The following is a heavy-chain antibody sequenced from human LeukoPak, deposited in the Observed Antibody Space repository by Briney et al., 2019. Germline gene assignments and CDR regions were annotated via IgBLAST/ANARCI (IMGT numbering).Heavy chain of an antibody. J-gene: IGHJ3*02. V-gene: IGHV4-38-2*02. Sequence: SETLSLTCTVSGQSISSGYYWGWTRQPPGKGLEWIGTIYRSGSTYYNPSLKSRVTISVDTSKNQFSLKLSSVTAADTAVYYCVNGPDAFDIWGQGTLVIVSS. CDR2: IYRSGST. CDR1: GQSISSGYY. CDR3: VNGPDAFDI.